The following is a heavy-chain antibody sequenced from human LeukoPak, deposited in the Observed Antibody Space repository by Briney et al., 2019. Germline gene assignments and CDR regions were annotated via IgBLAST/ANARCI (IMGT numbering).Heavy chain of an antibody. Sequence: SETLSLTCTASGGSISSYYWSWIRQPAGKGLEWIGRIYTSGSTNYNPSLKSRVTMSVDTSKNQFSLKLSSVTAADTAVYYCARDPPLYDSSGYYSAFDIWGQGTMVTVSS. CDR3: ARDPPLYDSSGYYSAFDI. CDR2: IYTSGST. V-gene: IGHV4-4*07. J-gene: IGHJ3*02. CDR1: GGSISSYY. D-gene: IGHD3-22*01.